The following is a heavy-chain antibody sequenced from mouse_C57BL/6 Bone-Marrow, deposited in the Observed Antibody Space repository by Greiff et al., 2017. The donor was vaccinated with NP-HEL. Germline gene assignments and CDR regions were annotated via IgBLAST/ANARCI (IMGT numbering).Heavy chain of an antibody. J-gene: IGHJ2*01. Sequence: EVKVEESGGGLVKPGGSLKLSCAASGFTFSSYAMSWVRQTPEKRLEWVATISDGGSYTYYPDNVKGRFTISRDNAKNNLYLQMSHLKSEDTAMYYCARDPAGPFDYWGQGTTLTVSS. V-gene: IGHV5-4*01. CDR3: ARDPAGPFDY. CDR2: ISDGGSYT. CDR1: GFTFSSYA.